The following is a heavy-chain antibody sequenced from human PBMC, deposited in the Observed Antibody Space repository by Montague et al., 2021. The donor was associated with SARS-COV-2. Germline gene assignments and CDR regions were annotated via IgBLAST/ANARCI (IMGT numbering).Heavy chain of an antibody. CDR1: DGSFSDYS. V-gene: IGHV4-34*01. CDR3: ARGQQHINMVVVVVTGGEYYLDY. D-gene: IGHD3-22*01. Sequence: SETLSLTCAVYDGSFSDYSWTWIRQPPGKGLEWIGEINHRGSTNYNPSLKSRVTISVDTSKNQFSLKMTSVTAADTAVYYCARGQQHINMVVVVVTGGEYYLDYWGQGTLVTVSS. J-gene: IGHJ4*02. CDR2: INHRGST.